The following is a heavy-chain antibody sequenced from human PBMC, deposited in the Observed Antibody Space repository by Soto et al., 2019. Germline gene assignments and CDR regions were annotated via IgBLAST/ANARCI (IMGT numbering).Heavy chain of an antibody. Sequence: QVQLQESGPGLVKPSETLSLTCTVSGGSFTSDYWSWIRQPPGKGLQWIGYIYDNGTTNYNPSLKSRLTISQDTAKGQISLELTSLTAADTAVYYCASHSGVAALGGLDHWGQGTLVTVSS. CDR2: IYDNGTT. J-gene: IGHJ4*02. V-gene: IGHV4-59*08. D-gene: IGHD2-8*01. CDR1: GGSFTSDY. CDR3: ASHSGVAALGGLDH.